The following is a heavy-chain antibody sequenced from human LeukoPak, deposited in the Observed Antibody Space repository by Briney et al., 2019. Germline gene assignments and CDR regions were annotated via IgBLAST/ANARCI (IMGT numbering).Heavy chain of an antibody. D-gene: IGHD6-6*01. Sequence: GGSLRLSCAASGFTFSAYSMNWVRQAPGAGLEWISYITSSSSSIDYADSVRGRFTVSRDNAKNSLYLQMNSLRAEDTAVYYCAKGGLSSSIPFDYWGQGTLVTVSS. CDR2: ITSSSSSI. CDR3: AKGGLSSSIPFDY. J-gene: IGHJ4*02. CDR1: GFTFSAYS. V-gene: IGHV3-48*04.